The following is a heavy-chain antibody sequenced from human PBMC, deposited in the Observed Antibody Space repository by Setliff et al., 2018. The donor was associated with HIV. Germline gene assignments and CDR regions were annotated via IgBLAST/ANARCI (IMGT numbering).Heavy chain of an antibody. D-gene: IGHD1-26*01. CDR2: IYSSGST. J-gene: IGHJ6*03. CDR3: ARDKGGTYDGMYYYYYMDV. Sequence: LSLTCTVSGGSISSGSHYWNWVRQSAGKGLEWIGRIYSSGSTNYNPSLNSRVSISVDTSKNQFSLKLNSVAAADTAVYFCARDKGGTYDGMYYYYYMDVWGKGTTVTVSS. CDR1: GGSISSGSHY. V-gene: IGHV4-61*02.